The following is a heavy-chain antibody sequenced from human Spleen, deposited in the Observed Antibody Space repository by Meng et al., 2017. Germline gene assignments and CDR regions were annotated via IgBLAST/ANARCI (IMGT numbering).Heavy chain of an antibody. CDR2: ISSSGST. J-gene: IGHJ4*02. V-gene: IGHV3-66*03. Sequence: GESLKISCAASGFTFSGSDVHWVRQAPGKGLEWVSVISSSGSTYYADYVKGRFTISSDTSKNTVFLQINSLRVEDTAVYYCARAPIDKYDLISLSLDYWGQGTLVTVSS. CDR1: GFTFSGSD. CDR3: ARAPIDKYDLISLSLDY. D-gene: IGHD3-16*01.